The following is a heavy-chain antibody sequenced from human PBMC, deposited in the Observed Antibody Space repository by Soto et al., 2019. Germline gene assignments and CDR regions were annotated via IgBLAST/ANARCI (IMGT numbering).Heavy chain of an antibody. J-gene: IGHJ6*02. CDR2: MSGSSSTT. CDR1: GLTFSNYA. D-gene: IGHD3-10*01. Sequence: EVRLLESGGGLVKPGGSLRLSCATSGLTFSNYAMSWVRQAPGGGLEWVSSMSGSSSTTYYADSVRGRFTISRDRSKNTLYLQMSSLRAEDTALYYCAKDRALENQTPYGMDVWGQGTTVTV. CDR3: AKDRALENQTPYGMDV. V-gene: IGHV3-23*01.